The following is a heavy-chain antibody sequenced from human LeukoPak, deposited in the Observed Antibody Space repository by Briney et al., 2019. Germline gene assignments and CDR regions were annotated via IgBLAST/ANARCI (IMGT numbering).Heavy chain of an antibody. CDR2: IYYSGST. D-gene: IGHD3-9*01. J-gene: IGHJ4*02. CDR3: ARTPTYYDILTGYSSLYYFDY. Sequence: SETLSLTCTVSGGSISSSSYYWGWIRQPPGKGLEWIGSIYYSGSTYYNPSLKSRVTISVDTSKNQFSLKLSSVTAADTAVYYCARTPTYYDILTGYSSLYYFDYWGQGTLVTVSS. V-gene: IGHV4-39*01. CDR1: GGSISSSSYY.